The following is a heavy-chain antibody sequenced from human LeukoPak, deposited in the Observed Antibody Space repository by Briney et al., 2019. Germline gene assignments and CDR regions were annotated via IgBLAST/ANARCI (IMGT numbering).Heavy chain of an antibody. CDR1: GGTFSSYA. D-gene: IGHD3-22*01. Sequence: ASVKVSCKASGGTFSSYAISWVRQAPGQGLEWMGRIIPILGIANYAQKFQGRVTITADKSTSTAYMELSSLRSEDTAVYYCARGLGGPRDYYDSSGYYGENYYFDYWGQGTLVTVSS. CDR3: ARGLGGPRDYYDSSGYYGENYYFDY. J-gene: IGHJ4*02. CDR2: IIPILGIA. V-gene: IGHV1-69*04.